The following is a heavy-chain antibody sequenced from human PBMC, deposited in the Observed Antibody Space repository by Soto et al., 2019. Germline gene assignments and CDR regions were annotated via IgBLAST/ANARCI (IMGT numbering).Heavy chain of an antibody. D-gene: IGHD3-3*01. J-gene: IGHJ4*02. Sequence: SETLSLTCAVSGYPISSGYYWGWIRQSPGKGLEWIGSLYHSGSTYYNPSLKSRVTISVDSSKNQFSLRLTSVTAADTAVYYCAGNSYYDFWSGYQRGFGLWGQGTVVTVS. V-gene: IGHV4-38-2*01. CDR1: GYPISSGYY. CDR2: LYHSGST. CDR3: AGNSYYDFWSGYQRGFGL.